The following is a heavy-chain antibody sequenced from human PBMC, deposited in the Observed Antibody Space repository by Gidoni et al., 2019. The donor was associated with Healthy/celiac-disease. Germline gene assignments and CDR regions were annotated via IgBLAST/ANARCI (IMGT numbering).Heavy chain of an antibody. CDR1: GFSLSNARMG. D-gene: IGHD1-20*01. CDR3: ARIQSPTQEYNWNHFVLFDY. Sequence: QVTLKESGPVLVKPTETLTLTCTVSGFSLSNARMGVSWIRQPPGKALEWLAHIFSNDEKSYSTSLKSRLTISKDTSKSQVVLTMTNMDPVDTATYYCARIQSPTQEYNWNHFVLFDYWGQGTLVTVSS. V-gene: IGHV2-26*01. J-gene: IGHJ4*02. CDR2: IFSNDEK.